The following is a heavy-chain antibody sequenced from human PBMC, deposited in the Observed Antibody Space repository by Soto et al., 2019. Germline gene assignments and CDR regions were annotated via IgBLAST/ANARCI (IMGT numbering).Heavy chain of an antibody. Sequence: EVQLVESGGGLVKPGGSLRLSCAASGFTFSSYSMNWVRQAPGKGLEWVSSISSSSSYIYYADSVKGRFTISRDNAKNSLYLQMNSLRAEDTAVYYCASQGGYYYGSGSQFDYWGQGTLGTVSS. CDR1: GFTFSSYS. V-gene: IGHV3-21*01. D-gene: IGHD3-10*01. J-gene: IGHJ4*02. CDR3: ASQGGYYYGSGSQFDY. CDR2: ISSSSSYI.